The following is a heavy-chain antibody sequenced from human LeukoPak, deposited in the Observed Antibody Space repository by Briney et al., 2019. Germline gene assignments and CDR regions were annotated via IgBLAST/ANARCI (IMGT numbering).Heavy chain of an antibody. CDR1: GFTFNNYP. J-gene: IGHJ5*02. D-gene: IGHD6-19*01. CDR2: ITGGADST. V-gene: IGHV3-23*01. CDR3: ARVAVSGPTGWFDP. Sequence: GGSLRLSCAGSGFTFNNYPISWVRQTPGKGLEWVSAITGGADSTYYADSVKGRFTISRDNTDNVVYLQMNSLRAEDTAVYYCARVAVSGPTGWFDPWGQGTLVTVSS.